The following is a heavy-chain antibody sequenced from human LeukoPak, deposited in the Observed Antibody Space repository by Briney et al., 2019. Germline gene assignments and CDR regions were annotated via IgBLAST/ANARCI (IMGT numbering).Heavy chain of an antibody. J-gene: IGHJ3*02. CDR2: IYYSGST. CDR1: GGSISSYY. CDR3: AREPSSGWYRGAFDI. D-gene: IGHD6-19*01. V-gene: IGHV4-59*01. Sequence: SETLSLTCTVSGGSISSYYWSWIRQPPGKGLEWIGYIYYSGSTNYNPSLKSRVTISVDTSKNQFSLKLSSATAADTAVYYCAREPSSGWYRGAFDIWGQGTMVTVSS.